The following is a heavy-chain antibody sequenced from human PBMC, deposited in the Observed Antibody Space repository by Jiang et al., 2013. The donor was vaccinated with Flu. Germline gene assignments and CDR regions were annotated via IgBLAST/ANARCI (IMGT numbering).Heavy chain of an antibody. CDR1: GGTFSGYA. V-gene: IGHV1-69*01. Sequence: EVRRPGSSVKVSCKASGGTFSGYAIGWVRQAPGQGLEWMGGIIPVFGTVHYAQQLQGRVTISADESTSTAYMELKSLRSDDTAVYYCARSGHSASWGCYYFYMDVWGRGTTVTVSS. D-gene: IGHD6-13*01. CDR2: IIPVFGTV. J-gene: IGHJ6*03. CDR3: ARSGHSASWGCYYFYMDV.